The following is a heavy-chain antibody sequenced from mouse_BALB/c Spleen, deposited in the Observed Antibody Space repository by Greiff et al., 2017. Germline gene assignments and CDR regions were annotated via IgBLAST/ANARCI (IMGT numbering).Heavy chain of an antibody. J-gene: IGHJ2*01. V-gene: IGHV1-54*01. CDR3: ARTTAYFDY. Sequence: QVQLQQSGAELVRPGTSVKVSCKASGYAFTNYLIEWVKQRPGQGLEWIGVINPGSGGTNYNEKFKGKATLTADKSSSTAYMQLSSLTSDDSAVYFCARTTAYFDYWGQGTTLTVSS. CDR1: GYAFTNYL. D-gene: IGHD1-2*01. CDR2: INPGSGGT.